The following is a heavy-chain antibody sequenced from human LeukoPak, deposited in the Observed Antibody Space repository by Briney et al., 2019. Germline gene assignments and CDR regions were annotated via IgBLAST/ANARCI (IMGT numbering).Heavy chain of an antibody. V-gene: IGHV3-30*03. CDR3: ARGSIVGARGLGDY. J-gene: IGHJ4*02. CDR2: ISYDGSNK. CDR1: GFTFSSYG. Sequence: GGSLRLSCAASGFTFSSYGMHWVRQAPGKGLEWVAVISYDGSNKYYADSVKGRFTISRDNSKNTVFLQMNSLRAEDTAVYYCARGSIVGARGLGDYWGQGTLVTVSS. D-gene: IGHD1-26*01.